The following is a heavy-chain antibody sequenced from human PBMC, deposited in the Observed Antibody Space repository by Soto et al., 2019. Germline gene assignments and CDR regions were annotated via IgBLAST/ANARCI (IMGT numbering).Heavy chain of an antibody. CDR3: ARMGGPGRGYSGYDY. CDR2: TYYRSKWYN. Sequence: SQTLSRTGDISGDSVSSNSAAWNLVRQSPSRGLEWLGRTYYRSKWYNDYAVSVKSRITINPDTSKNQFSLQLNSVTPEDTAVYYCARMGGPGRGYSGYDYWGQGTPVTVSS. J-gene: IGHJ4*02. V-gene: IGHV6-1*01. D-gene: IGHD5-12*01. CDR1: GDSVSSNSAA.